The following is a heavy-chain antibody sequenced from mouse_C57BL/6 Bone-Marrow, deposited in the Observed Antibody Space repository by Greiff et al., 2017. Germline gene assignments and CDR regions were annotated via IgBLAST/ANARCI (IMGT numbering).Heavy chain of an antibody. CDR1: GFTFSSYG. D-gene: IGHD1-2*01. CDR2: ISSGGSYT. Sequence: EVMLVESGGDLVKPGGSLKLSCAASGFTFSSYGMSWVRQTPDKRLEWVATISSGGSYTYYPDSVKGRFTISRDNAKNTLYLQMSSLKSEDTAMYYCAGYSRRDWDFDVWGTGTTVTVSS. V-gene: IGHV5-6*02. CDR3: AGYSRRDWDFDV. J-gene: IGHJ1*03.